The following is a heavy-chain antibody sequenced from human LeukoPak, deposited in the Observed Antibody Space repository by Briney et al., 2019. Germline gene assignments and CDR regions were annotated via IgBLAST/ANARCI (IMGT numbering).Heavy chain of an antibody. CDR3: VTYYFDSSGPKKNY. Sequence: SETLSLTCTVSGGSISSSGYYWGWVRQPPGEGLGWIGSIYYSGSTYYNPSLKSRVTISVDTSKNQFSLRLSSVTAADTAVYYCVTYYFDSSGPKKNYWGQGTLVTVSS. V-gene: IGHV4-39*01. J-gene: IGHJ4*02. D-gene: IGHD3-22*01. CDR1: GGSISSSGYY. CDR2: IYYSGST.